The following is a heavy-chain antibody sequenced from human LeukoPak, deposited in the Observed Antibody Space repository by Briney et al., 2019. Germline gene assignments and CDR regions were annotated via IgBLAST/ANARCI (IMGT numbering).Heavy chain of an antibody. V-gene: IGHV4-59*12. CDR3: ARVTYWYFDL. Sequence: SETLSLTCTVSGGSISSYYWSWTRQPPGKGLEWIGYIYHSGSTYYNPSLKSRVTISVDRSKNQFSLKLSSVTAADTAVYYCARVTYWYFDLWGRGTLVTVSS. CDR2: IYHSGST. J-gene: IGHJ2*01. CDR1: GGSISSYY.